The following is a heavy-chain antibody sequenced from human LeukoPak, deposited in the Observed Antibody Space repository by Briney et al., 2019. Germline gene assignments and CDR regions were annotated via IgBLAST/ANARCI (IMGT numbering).Heavy chain of an antibody. Sequence: GGSLRLSCAASGFTFSSYAMSWVRQAPGKGLEWVSAISGSGGSTYYADSVKGRFAISRDNSKNTLYLQMNSLRAEDTAVYYCAKDKPRGDRPYYFDYWGQGTLVTVSS. V-gene: IGHV3-23*01. CDR2: ISGSGGST. J-gene: IGHJ4*02. CDR3: AKDKPRGDRPYYFDY. CDR1: GFTFSSYA. D-gene: IGHD1-14*01.